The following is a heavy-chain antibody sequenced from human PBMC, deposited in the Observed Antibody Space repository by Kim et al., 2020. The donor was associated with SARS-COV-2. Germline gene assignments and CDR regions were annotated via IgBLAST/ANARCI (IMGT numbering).Heavy chain of an antibody. D-gene: IGHD3-3*01. J-gene: IGHJ4*02. CDR3: ARLQGITIFGVVIGFDY. CDR2: IYYSGST. CDR1: GGSISSSSYY. Sequence: SETLSLTCTVSGGSISSSSYYWGWIRQPPGKGLEWIGSIYYSGSTYYNPSLKSRVTISVDTSKNQFSLKLSSVTAADTAVYYCARLQGITIFGVVIGFDYWGQGTLVTVSS. V-gene: IGHV4-39*01.